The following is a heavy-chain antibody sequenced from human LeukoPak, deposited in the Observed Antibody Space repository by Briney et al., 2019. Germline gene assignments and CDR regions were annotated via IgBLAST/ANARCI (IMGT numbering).Heavy chain of an antibody. Sequence: GGSLRLSCAASGFTFSSYGMHWVRQAPGKGLEWVAFIRYDGSNKYYADSVKGRFAISRDNSKNTLYLQMNSLRAEDTAVYYCAKDGAVLRFLEWSSGGTFDIWGQGTMVTVSS. CDR1: GFTFSSYG. CDR2: IRYDGSNK. J-gene: IGHJ3*02. CDR3: AKDGAVLRFLEWSSGGTFDI. D-gene: IGHD3-3*01. V-gene: IGHV3-30*02.